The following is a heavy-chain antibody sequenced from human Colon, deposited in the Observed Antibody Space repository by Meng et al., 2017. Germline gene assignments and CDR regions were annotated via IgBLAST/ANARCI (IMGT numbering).Heavy chain of an antibody. CDR2: INRGGENT. D-gene: IGHD6-19*01. V-gene: IGHV3-23*01. CDR3: AKDLGYSDGWTTPTNDDY. J-gene: IGHJ4*02. CDR1: GFSFSNYG. Sequence: GESLKISCAASGFSFSNYGMYWVRQAPGKGLEWVSTINRGGENTHYADSVKGRFTISRDNSNNTLYLQMNSLRVEDTAIYYCAKDLGYSDGWTTPTNDDYWGQGTLVTVSS.